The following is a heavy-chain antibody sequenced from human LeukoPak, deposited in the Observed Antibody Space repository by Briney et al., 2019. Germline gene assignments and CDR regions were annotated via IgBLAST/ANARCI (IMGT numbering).Heavy chain of an antibody. CDR3: ASGPGYCSGGSCYATGELDY. J-gene: IGHJ4*02. CDR1: GGSISSGSYY. V-gene: IGHV4-61*02. Sequence: PSQTLSLTCTVSGGSISSGSYYWSWIRQPAGKGLEWIGRIYTSGSTNYNPSLKSRVTISVDTSKNQFSLKLSSVTAADTAVYCCASGPGYCSGGSCYATGELDYWGQGTLVTVSS. CDR2: IYTSGST. D-gene: IGHD2-15*01.